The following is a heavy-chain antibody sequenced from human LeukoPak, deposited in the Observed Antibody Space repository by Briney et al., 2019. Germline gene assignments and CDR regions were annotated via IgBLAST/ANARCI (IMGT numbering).Heavy chain of an antibody. J-gene: IGHJ5*02. CDR1: GYTFTSYY. V-gene: IGHV1-46*01. D-gene: IGHD3-10*01. CDR2: INPSGGST. Sequence: ASVKVSCKASGYTFTSYYMHWVRQAPGQGLEWMGIINPSGGSTSYAQKFQGRVTMTRDMSTSTVYMELSSLRSEDTAVYYCARGGGSGSYYSWFDPWGQGTLVTVSS. CDR3: ARGGGSGSYYSWFDP.